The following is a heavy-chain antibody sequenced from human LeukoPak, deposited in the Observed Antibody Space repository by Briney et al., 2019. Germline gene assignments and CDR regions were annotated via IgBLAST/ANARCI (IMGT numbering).Heavy chain of an antibody. J-gene: IGHJ4*02. CDR1: GYSISSGYY. CDR2: IYHSGST. Sequence: PSEALSLTCTVSGYSISSGYYWGWIRQPPGKGLEWIGSIYHSGSTYYNPSLMSRVTISVDTSKNQFSLKLSSVTAADTAVYYCARVVGVPAAIYTVFDTWGQGTLVPVSS. D-gene: IGHD2-2*02. V-gene: IGHV4-38-2*02. CDR3: ARVVGVPAAIYTVFDT.